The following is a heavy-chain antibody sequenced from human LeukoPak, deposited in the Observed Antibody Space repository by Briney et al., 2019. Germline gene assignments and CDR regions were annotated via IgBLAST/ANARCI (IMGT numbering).Heavy chain of an antibody. CDR3: ARGGGLDV. CDR2: INHNGNVN. CDR1: GFTFSSYW. J-gene: IGHJ6*02. V-gene: IGHV3-7*03. Sequence: GGSLRLSCAASGFTFSSYWVNWVRQAPGKGLEWVASINHNGNVNYYVDSVKGRFTISRDNAKNSLYLQMSNLRAEDTAVYFCARGGGLDVWGQGATVTVSS. D-gene: IGHD3-16*01.